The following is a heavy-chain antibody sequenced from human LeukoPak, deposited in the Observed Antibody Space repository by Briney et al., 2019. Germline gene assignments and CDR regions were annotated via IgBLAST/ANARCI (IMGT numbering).Heavy chain of an antibody. V-gene: IGHV3-15*01. J-gene: IGHJ4*02. CDR1: GLPFNIVW. D-gene: IGHD6-19*01. CDR2: IKSKAGGETT. CDR3: VTHSSDWLLGD. Sequence: GGALRLSCAASGLPFNIVWMSWVRQAPGKGLEWVGRIKSKAGGETTDYAAPVKGRFTISRDDATNTLYLQMISLKNEDTAIYYCVTHSSDWLLGDWGQGTLVTVSS.